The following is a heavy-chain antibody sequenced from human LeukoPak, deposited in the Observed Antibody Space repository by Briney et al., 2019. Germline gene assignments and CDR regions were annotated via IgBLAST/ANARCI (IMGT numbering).Heavy chain of an antibody. Sequence: SETLSLTCTVSGGSISSSSYYWGWIRQPPGKGLEWIGSIYYSGSTYYNPSLKSRVTISVDTSKNQFSLKLCSVTAADTAVYYCARGILGYCSGGSCRYYFDYWGQGTLVTVSS. CDR2: IYYSGST. J-gene: IGHJ4*02. D-gene: IGHD2-15*01. V-gene: IGHV4-39*07. CDR3: ARGILGYCSGGSCRYYFDY. CDR1: GGSISSSSYY.